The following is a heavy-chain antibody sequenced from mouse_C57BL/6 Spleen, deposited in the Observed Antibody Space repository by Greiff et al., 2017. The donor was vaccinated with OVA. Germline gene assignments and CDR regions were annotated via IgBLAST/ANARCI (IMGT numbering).Heavy chain of an antibody. V-gene: IGHV1-22*01. CDR3: ARRTHYYGSSYNY. D-gene: IGHD1-1*01. CDR1: GYTFTSYW. CDR2: INPNNGGT. Sequence: VQLQQPGAELVRPGSSVKLSCKASGYTFTSYWMHWVKQSHGKSLEWIGYINPNNGGTSYNQKFKGKATLTVNKSSSTAYMALRSLTSEDSAVYYCARRTHYYGSSYNYWGQGTTLTVSS. J-gene: IGHJ2*01.